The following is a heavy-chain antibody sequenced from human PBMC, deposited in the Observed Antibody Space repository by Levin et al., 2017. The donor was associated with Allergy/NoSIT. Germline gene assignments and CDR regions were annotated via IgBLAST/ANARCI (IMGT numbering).Heavy chain of an antibody. J-gene: IGHJ6*02. Sequence: PGGSLRLSCAASGFTFSSYAMHWVRQAPGKGLEWVAVISYDGSNKYYADSVKGRFTISRDNSKNTLYLQMNSLRAEDTAVYYCARPGGDWLNGARSSGYYGMDVWGQGTTVTVSS. V-gene: IGHV3-30*04. D-gene: IGHD2-21*02. CDR1: GFTFSSYA. CDR3: ARPGGDWLNGARSSGYYGMDV. CDR2: ISYDGSNK.